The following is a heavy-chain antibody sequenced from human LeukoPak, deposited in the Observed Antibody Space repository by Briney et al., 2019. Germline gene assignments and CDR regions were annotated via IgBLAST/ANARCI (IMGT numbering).Heavy chain of an antibody. CDR3: ARGLLWFGESTPDYGMDV. Sequence: PSETLSLTCAVYGGSISGYYWSWIRQPPGKGLEWVSSISSSSSYIYYADSVKGRFTISRDNAKNSLYLQMNSLRAEDTAVYYCARGLLWFGESTPDYGMDVWGKGTTVTVSS. V-gene: IGHV3-21*01. CDR2: ISSSSSYI. D-gene: IGHD3-10*01. J-gene: IGHJ6*04. CDR1: GGSISGYY.